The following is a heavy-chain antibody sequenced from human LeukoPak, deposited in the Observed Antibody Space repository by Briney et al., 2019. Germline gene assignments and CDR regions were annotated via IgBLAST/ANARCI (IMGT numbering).Heavy chain of an antibody. Sequence: GESLKISCKGSGYGSGYSFTSHWIAWVRQMPGRGLEWMGIIYPRDSNTIYSPSFQGQVTISVDTSINTAYLQWISLKASDTAMYYCARHPIAAGGAYNWFDPWGQGTLVTVSS. J-gene: IGHJ5*02. D-gene: IGHD6-13*01. CDR1: GYSFTSHW. V-gene: IGHV5-51*01. CDR3: ARHPIAAGGAYNWFDP. CDR2: IYPRDSNT.